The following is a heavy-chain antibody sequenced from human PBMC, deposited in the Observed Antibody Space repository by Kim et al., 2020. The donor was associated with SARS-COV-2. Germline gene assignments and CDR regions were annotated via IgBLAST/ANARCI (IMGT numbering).Heavy chain of an antibody. CDR2: IYYSGST. D-gene: IGHD3-3*01. CDR1: GGSISSYY. Sequence: SETLSLTCTVSGGSISSYYWSWIRQPPGKGLEWIGYIYYSGSTNYNPSLKSRVTISVDTSKNQFSLKLSSVTAADTAVYYCARESYDFSNWYFDLWGRGTLVTVSS. V-gene: IGHV4-59*13. J-gene: IGHJ2*01. CDR3: ARESYDFSNWYFDL.